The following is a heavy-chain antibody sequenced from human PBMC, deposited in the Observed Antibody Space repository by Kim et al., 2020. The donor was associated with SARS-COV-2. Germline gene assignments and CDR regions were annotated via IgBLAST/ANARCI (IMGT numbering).Heavy chain of an antibody. CDR3: ARVIDDSSGYYYPLYFDY. CDR2: INPSGGST. D-gene: IGHD3-22*01. Sequence: ASVKVSCKASGYTFTRYYLHWVRQAPGQGLEWMGIINPSGGSTTYAQKFQGRITMTRDTSTNTVSMELSSLRSEDTAVYFCARVIDDSSGYYYPLYFDYWGQGTLVTVSS. V-gene: IGHV1-46*01. CDR1: GYTFTRYY. J-gene: IGHJ4*02.